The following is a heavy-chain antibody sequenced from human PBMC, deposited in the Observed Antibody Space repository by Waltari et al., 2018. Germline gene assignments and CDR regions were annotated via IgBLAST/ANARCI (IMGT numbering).Heavy chain of an antibody. CDR2: INLDGSDT. Sequence: EVQLVEPGGGRVQPGGSRRLCGEVSGSAFGHSRCPWVRQTPGQGLEWVANINLDGSDTYYVDSVKGRFTVSRDNTKNSLYLQMNSLRPEDTAIYYCARNPRVLDYWGQGALVAVSS. CDR1: GSAFGHSR. V-gene: IGHV3-7*01. CDR3: ARNPRVLDY. D-gene: IGHD3-10*01. J-gene: IGHJ4*02.